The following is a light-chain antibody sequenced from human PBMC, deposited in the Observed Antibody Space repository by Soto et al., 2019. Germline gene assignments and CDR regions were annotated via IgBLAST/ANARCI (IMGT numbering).Light chain of an antibody. CDR3: QVWDSSSDHPGV. Sequence: SYELTQPPSVSVVPGKTARITCGGNNIGSKSVHWNQQKPGQAPVLVIYYDSDRPSGIPERFSGSNSGNTATLTISRVEAGDEADYYCQVWDSSSDHPGVFGGGTKLTVL. CDR2: YDS. CDR1: NIGSKS. J-gene: IGLJ2*01. V-gene: IGLV3-21*04.